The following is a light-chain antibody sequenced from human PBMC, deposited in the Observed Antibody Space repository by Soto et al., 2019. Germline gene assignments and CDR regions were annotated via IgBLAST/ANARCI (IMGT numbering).Light chain of an antibody. CDR2: KAS. J-gene: IGKJ3*01. CDR3: QQYNSYPPA. CDR1: QSISSW. V-gene: IGKV1-5*03. Sequence: DIQMTQSPSTLSASVGDRVTITCRASQSISSWLAWYQQKPGKAPKLLIYKASSLESRVPSRFSGSGSGTEFTLTISSLQPDDFATYYCQQYNSYPPAFGPGTKVDIK.